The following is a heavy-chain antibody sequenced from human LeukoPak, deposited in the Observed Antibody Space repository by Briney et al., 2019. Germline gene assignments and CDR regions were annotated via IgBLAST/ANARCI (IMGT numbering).Heavy chain of an antibody. V-gene: IGHV3-30*03. CDR3: ARKFLTGRLIDY. CDR2: ISYDGSNE. D-gene: IGHD7-27*01. J-gene: IGHJ4*02. Sequence: PGRSLRLSCAASGFTFSNYGMHWVRQAPGKGLEWVAVISYDGSNEYDADSVKGRFTISRDTSRNTLYLQMNSLRAEDTALYYCARKFLTGRLIDYWGQGTLVTVSS. CDR1: GFTFSNYG.